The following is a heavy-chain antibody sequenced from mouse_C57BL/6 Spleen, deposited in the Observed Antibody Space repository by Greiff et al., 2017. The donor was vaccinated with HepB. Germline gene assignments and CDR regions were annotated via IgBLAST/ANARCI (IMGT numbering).Heavy chain of an antibody. J-gene: IGHJ4*01. CDR2: IDPNSGGT. Sequence: QVQLQQPGAELVKPGASVKLSCKASGYTFTSYWMHWVKQRPGRGLEWIGRIDPNSGGTKYNEKFKSKATLTVDKPSSTAYMQLSSLTSEDSAVYYCARLEVTRSGHYYAMDYWGQGTSVTVSS. V-gene: IGHV1-72*01. D-gene: IGHD2-2*01. CDR1: GYTFTSYW. CDR3: ARLEVTRSGHYYAMDY.